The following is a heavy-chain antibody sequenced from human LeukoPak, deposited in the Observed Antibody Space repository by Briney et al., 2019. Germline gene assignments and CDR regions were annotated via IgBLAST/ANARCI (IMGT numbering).Heavy chain of an antibody. CDR2: ISGSGGST. D-gene: IGHD6-6*01. CDR3: AESTTRHSSSWSSDYYYAMDV. J-gene: IGHJ6*02. V-gene: IGHV3-23*01. CDR1: GFTFSSYA. Sequence: GGSLRLSCAASGFTFSSYAMSWVRQAPGKGLEWVSGISGSGGSTYYADSVKGRFTISRDNSKNTLYVQMNSLRAEDTAVYYCAESTTRHSSSWSSDYYYAMDVWGQGTTVTVSS.